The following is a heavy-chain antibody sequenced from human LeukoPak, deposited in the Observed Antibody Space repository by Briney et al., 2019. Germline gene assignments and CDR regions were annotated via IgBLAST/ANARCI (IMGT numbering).Heavy chain of an antibody. CDR1: GASISSYY. CDR3: AKGTSTVVTPNYYYYYSMDV. Sequence: PSETLSLSCTVPGASISSYYWNWIRQSPGKGLEWIGYIHVSGGTSYDPSLKSRVTISIDTSKNQFSLSLSSVTAADTAVYYCAKGTSTVVTPNYYYYYSMDVWGKGTTVTVSS. CDR2: IHVSGGT. J-gene: IGHJ6*03. V-gene: IGHV4-4*09. D-gene: IGHD4-23*01.